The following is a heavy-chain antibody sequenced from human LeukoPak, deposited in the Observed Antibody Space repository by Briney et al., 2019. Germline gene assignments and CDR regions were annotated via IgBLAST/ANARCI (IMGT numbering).Heavy chain of an antibody. Sequence: PGGSLRLSCVVSGFTFSEYWMTWVRQAPGKGLEWVANIKEDRGQKHYVDSVKGRFTIFRDNAKNTLYLQMDSLRAEDTAVYYCARGGDKNVMGGQGTLVTVSS. CDR2: IKEDRGQK. CDR1: GFTFSEYW. D-gene: IGHD3-10*01. CDR3: ARGGDKNVM. V-gene: IGHV3-7*03. J-gene: IGHJ4*02.